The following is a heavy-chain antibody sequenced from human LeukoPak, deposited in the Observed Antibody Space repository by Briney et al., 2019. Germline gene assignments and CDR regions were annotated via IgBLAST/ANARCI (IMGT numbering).Heavy chain of an antibody. D-gene: IGHD1-14*01. Sequence: SGTLSLTCAVSGGSVSSTNSWSWVRQSPGKGLEWIGEIYHSGSANYNPSLRSRVTMSLDKSKNQFSLKLSFVTAADTAVYYCARVDPPRRLDYWGQGTLVTVSS. V-gene: IGHV4-4*02. CDR1: GGSVSSTNS. CDR2: IYHSGSA. CDR3: ARVDPPRRLDY. J-gene: IGHJ4*02.